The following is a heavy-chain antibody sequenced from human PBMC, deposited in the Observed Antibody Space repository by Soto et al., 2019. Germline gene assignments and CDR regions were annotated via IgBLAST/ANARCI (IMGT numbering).Heavy chain of an antibody. J-gene: IGHJ4*02. CDR3: ARVRGYSYGYGSFDY. V-gene: IGHV4-59*01. Sequence: PSETLSLTCTVSGGSISSYYWSWTRQPPGKGLEWIGYIYYSGSTNYNPSLKSRVTISVDTSKKQFSLKLSSVTAADTAVYYCARVRGYSYGYGSFDYWGQGTLVTVS. CDR1: GGSISSYY. D-gene: IGHD5-18*01. CDR2: IYYSGST.